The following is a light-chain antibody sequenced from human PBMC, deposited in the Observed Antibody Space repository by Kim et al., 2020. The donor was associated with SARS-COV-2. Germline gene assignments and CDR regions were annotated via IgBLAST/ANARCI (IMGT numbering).Light chain of an antibody. J-gene: IGKJ4*01. V-gene: IGKV3-11*01. CDR2: DTS. CDR3: LQRHDWPLT. CDR1: QRISSD. Sequence: WAPGERATLACRASQRISSDLAWYQQIPGQAPRLLIWDTSNRATGTPARFSGSGSGTDFTLTITSLEREDFAVYYCLQRHDWPLTFGGGTKVDIK.